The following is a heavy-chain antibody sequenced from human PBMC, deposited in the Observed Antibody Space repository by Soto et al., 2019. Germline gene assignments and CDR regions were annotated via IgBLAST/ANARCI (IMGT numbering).Heavy chain of an antibody. CDR1: GYSFTDYY. Sequence: QVHLVQSGAEVKKPGASVKVSCKASGYSFTDYYMHWVRQAPGQGPEWMGWINTKTGGTNYAQRVQGRVTMTGDTSINTAYMELSRLTSDDTAVYYCARVGPTGWFDPWGQGTVVTVSS. J-gene: IGHJ5*02. V-gene: IGHV1-2*02. CDR2: INTKTGGT. CDR3: ARVGPTGWFDP.